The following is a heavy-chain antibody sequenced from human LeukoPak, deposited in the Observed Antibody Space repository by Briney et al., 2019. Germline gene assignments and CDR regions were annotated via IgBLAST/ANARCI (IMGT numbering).Heavy chain of an antibody. CDR1: GFTFSSYA. J-gene: IGHJ6*02. CDR3: ARVGESEAVAGPTNHYYYYGMDV. Sequence: GGSLRLSCAASGFTFSSYAMSWVRQAPGKGLEWVSVIYSGGSTYYADSVKGRFTISRDNSKNTLYLQMNSLRAEDTAVYYCARVGESEAVAGPTNHYYYYGMDVWGQGTTVTVSS. V-gene: IGHV3-66*01. D-gene: IGHD6-19*01. CDR2: IYSGGST.